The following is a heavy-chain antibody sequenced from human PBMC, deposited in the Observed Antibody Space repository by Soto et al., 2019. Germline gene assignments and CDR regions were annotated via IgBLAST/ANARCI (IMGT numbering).Heavy chain of an antibody. CDR2: ISSSSSYI. Sequence: LRLSCAASGFTFSSYSMNWVRQAPGKGLEWVSSISSSSSYIYYADSVKGRFTISRDNAKNSLYLQMNSLRAEDTAVYYCARGWIVVVPAAIGYYGMDVWGQGTTVTVSS. D-gene: IGHD2-2*01. CDR1: GFTFSSYS. CDR3: ARGWIVVVPAAIGYYGMDV. J-gene: IGHJ6*02. V-gene: IGHV3-21*01.